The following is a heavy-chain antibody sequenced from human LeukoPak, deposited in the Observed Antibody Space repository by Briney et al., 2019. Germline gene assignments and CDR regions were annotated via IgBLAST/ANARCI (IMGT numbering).Heavy chain of an antibody. CDR3: ARQYYDILTGYYTDYYFDY. Sequence: PSETLSLTCTVSGGSISSSSYYWGWIRQPPGKGLEWIGSIYYSGSTYYNPSLESRVTISVDTSKNQFSLKLSSVTAADTAVYYCARQYYDILTGYYTDYYFDYWGQGTLVTVSS. J-gene: IGHJ4*02. V-gene: IGHV4-39*01. D-gene: IGHD3-9*01. CDR1: GGSISSSSYY. CDR2: IYYSGST.